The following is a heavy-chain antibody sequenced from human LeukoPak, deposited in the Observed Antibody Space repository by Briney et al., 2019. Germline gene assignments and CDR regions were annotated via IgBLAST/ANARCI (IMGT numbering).Heavy chain of an antibody. J-gene: IGHJ5*02. CDR2: ISGSGGST. CDR3: AKGPNSSGYYRWFDP. CDR1: GSTFSSYG. V-gene: IGHV3-23*01. Sequence: QPGGSLRLSCAASGSTFSSYGMSWVRQAPGKGLEWVSAISGSGGSTYYADSVKGRFTISRDNSKNTLYLQMNSLRAEDTAVYYCAKGPNSSGYYRWFDPWGQGTLVTVSS. D-gene: IGHD3-22*01.